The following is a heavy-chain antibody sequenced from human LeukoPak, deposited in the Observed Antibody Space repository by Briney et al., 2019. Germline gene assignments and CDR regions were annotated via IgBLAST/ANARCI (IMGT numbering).Heavy chain of an antibody. CDR1: GYFLSSGYY. CDR2: IHHSGST. CDR3: ARTSSSGLVGGYYFDY. V-gene: IGHV4-38-2*02. Sequence: SETLSLTCTVSGYFLSSGYYWGWIRQPSGKGLQWIGSIHHSGSTYYNPSLKSRVTISVDTSKNQFSLKLSSVTAADTAVYYCARTSSSGLVGGYYFDYWGQGTLVTVSS. J-gene: IGHJ4*02. D-gene: IGHD6-19*01.